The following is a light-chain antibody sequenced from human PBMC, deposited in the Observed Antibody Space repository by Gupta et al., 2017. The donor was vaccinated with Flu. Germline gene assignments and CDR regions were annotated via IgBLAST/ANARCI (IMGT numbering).Light chain of an antibody. CDR1: QSVSSN. CDR2: GAS. CDR3: QQYNNGPPLT. J-gene: IGKJ5*01. V-gene: IGKV3-15*01. Sequence: EIVMTQSPATLSVSPGERATLSCRASQSVSSNLAWYQQKPGQAPRLLIYGASTRATGIPARFSGSGSGTEFTLTISSLQSEDFAVYYCQQYNNGPPLTFGQGTRLGIK.